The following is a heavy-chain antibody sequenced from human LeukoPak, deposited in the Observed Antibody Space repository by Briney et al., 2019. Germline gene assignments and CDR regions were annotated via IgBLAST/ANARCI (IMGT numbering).Heavy chain of an antibody. J-gene: IGHJ6*03. V-gene: IGHV3-11*04. Sequence: AGGSLRLSCAASGFTFSDYYMSWIRQAPGKGLEWVSYISSSSSSIYYADSVKGRFTISRDNAKSSLYLQMNSLRAEDTAVYYCARGHCSSNSCHAYYYYYMDVWGKGTTVTVSS. D-gene: IGHD2-2*01. CDR3: ARGHCSSNSCHAYYYYYMDV. CDR1: GFTFSDYY. CDR2: ISSSSSSI.